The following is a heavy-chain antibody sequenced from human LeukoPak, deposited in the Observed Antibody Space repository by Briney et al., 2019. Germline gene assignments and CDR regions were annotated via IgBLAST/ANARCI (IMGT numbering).Heavy chain of an antibody. V-gene: IGHV4-59*01. Sequence: SETLSLTCTVSGDSINDYHWSWIRQPPGKGLEWIGYISYSGSTNYNPSLKSQVTISVDTSKKQFSLKVSSVTAADTAVYYCARKAYCFDYWGQGTLVTVSS. CDR1: GDSINDYH. J-gene: IGHJ4*02. CDR3: ARKAYCFDY. CDR2: ISYSGST.